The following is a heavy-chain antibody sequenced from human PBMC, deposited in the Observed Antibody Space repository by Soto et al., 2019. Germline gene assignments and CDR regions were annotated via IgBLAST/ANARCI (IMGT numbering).Heavy chain of an antibody. CDR2: FDGSGDNT. Sequence: EVQLLESGGGLVQPGGSLRLSCAASGFTFSFYAMTWVRQAPGKGLEWVSGFDGSGDNTYSADSVKGRFTISRDNSKNTLYLQRNSLRAEDTAVYYCAKVAGSSSSLPLDYWGQGTLVTVSS. J-gene: IGHJ4*02. CDR1: GFTFSFYA. D-gene: IGHD6-6*01. CDR3: AKVAGSSSSLPLDY. V-gene: IGHV3-23*01.